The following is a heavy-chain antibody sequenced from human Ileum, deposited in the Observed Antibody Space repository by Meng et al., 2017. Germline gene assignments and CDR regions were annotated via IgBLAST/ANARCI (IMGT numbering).Heavy chain of an antibody. CDR1: GGSISSSFY. V-gene: IGHV4-4*02. D-gene: IGHD2-15*01. Sequence: QVMLHESGSGLVEPSGTLSLTCTVSGGSISSSFYWSWVRQSPGKGLEWIGQIYLAGSTNYNPSLESRVTISVDKSKNQFSLRLTSVTAADTAIFYCVRHGGKYFDSWGQGTLVTVSS. CDR2: IYLAGST. J-gene: IGHJ4*02. CDR3: VRHGGKYFDS.